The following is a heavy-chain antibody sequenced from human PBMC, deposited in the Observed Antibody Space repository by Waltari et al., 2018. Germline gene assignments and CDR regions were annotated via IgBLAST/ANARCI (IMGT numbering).Heavy chain of an antibody. Sequence: EVQLLESGGGLVQPGGSLRLSCAASGFTFSSYAMSWVRQAPGKGLEWVSVIYSGGSTYYADSVKGRFTISRDNSKNTLYLQMNSLRAEDTAVYYCAKGESVLDYWGQGTLVTVSS. D-gene: IGHD4-17*01. CDR1: GFTFSSYA. V-gene: IGHV3-23*03. J-gene: IGHJ4*02. CDR3: AKGESVLDY. CDR2: IYSGGST.